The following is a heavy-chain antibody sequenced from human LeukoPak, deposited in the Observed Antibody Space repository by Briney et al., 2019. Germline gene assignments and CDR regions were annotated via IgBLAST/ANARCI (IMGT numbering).Heavy chain of an antibody. CDR1: GGSISGSSYY. CDR3: ARDNSVEDTAWWFDP. Sequence: SETLSLTCAVSGGSISGSSYYWGWIRQPPGKGLEWIGTIYYSGRTYYNPSLKSRVTISMDTSKNQFSLKLSSVTAADTAVYYCARDNSVEDTAWWFDPWGQGTLVTVSS. V-gene: IGHV4-39*02. J-gene: IGHJ5*02. CDR2: IYYSGRT. D-gene: IGHD4-23*01.